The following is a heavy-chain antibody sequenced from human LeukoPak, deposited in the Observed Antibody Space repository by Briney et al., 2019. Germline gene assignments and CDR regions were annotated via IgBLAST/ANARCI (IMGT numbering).Heavy chain of an antibody. CDR1: GGSISSGGYY. V-gene: IGHV4-61*08. CDR3: ARARKDWSAHNNHYYYCMDV. CDR2: FDYSGNT. Sequence: SQTLSLTCTVSGGSISSGGYYWSWLRQHPGKGLEWIGYFDYSGNTKYNPSLRSRVTTSVDTAKNQFSLKLSSVTAADTAVYYCARARKDWSAHNNHYYYCMDVWGKGTTVTVSS. J-gene: IGHJ6*03. D-gene: IGHD3-3*01.